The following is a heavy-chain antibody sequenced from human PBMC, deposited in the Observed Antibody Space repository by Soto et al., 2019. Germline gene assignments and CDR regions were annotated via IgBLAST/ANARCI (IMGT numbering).Heavy chain of an antibody. Sequence: QVQLQESGPGLVKPSQTLSLTCTVSGGSISSGGYSWRWVRQHPGRGLEWIGYIYYSGSTYYNPSLKSRVTISVDTSKNQFSLKLSSVTAADTSVYYCASAARGGRKFDYWGQGTLVTVSS. V-gene: IGHV4-31*03. D-gene: IGHD3-10*01. CDR3: ASAARGGRKFDY. J-gene: IGHJ4*02. CDR2: IYYSGST. CDR1: GGSISSGGYS.